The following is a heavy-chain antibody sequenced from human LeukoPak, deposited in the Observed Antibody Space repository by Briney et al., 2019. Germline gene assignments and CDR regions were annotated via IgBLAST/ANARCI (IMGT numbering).Heavy chain of an antibody. J-gene: IGHJ4*02. D-gene: IGHD5-18*01. Sequence: GSLRLSWAASGFTFSSYWMSWVRQAPGKGLEWVANIKKDGSEKYYVDSVKGRFTISRDNAKTSLYLQMNSLRAEDTAVYYCARDLSGVTGYTYGRGIDYWGQGTLVTVSS. CDR3: ARDLSGVTGYTYGRGIDY. CDR1: GFTFSSYW. CDR2: IKKDGSEK. V-gene: IGHV3-7*01.